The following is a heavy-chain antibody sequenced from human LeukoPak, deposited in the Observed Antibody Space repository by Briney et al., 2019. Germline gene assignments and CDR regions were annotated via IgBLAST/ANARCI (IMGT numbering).Heavy chain of an antibody. CDR2: IYTSGIT. CDR1: GGSISSYY. J-gene: IGHJ4*02. D-gene: IGHD4-17*01. Sequence: KTSETLSLTCTVSGGSISSYYWNWIRQPAGKGLEWIGRIYTSGITNYNPSLKSRVTISVDTSKNQFSLKLSSVTAADTAVYYCARVRPPVRVDYWGQGTLVTVSS. V-gene: IGHV4-4*07. CDR3: ARVRPPVRVDY.